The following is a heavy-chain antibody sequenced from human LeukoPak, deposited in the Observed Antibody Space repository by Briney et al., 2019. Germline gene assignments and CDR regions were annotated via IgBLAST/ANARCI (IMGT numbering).Heavy chain of an antibody. V-gene: IGHV3-30*02. D-gene: IGHD3/OR15-3a*01. CDR3: AIEISGLVIHASDL. J-gene: IGHJ3*01. CDR2: IQTDGSSK. CDR1: GFTFSRYG. Sequence: GGSLRLSCVSSGFTFSRYGIHWVRQDPGKGLEWVSFIQTDGSSKYYSDSVKGRFTISRDNSKNTVYLQMNSLSTEDTAVYYCAIEISGLVIHASDLWGQGTMVTVSS.